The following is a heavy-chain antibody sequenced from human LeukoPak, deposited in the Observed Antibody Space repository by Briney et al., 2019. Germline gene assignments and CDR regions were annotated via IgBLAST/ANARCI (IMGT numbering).Heavy chain of an antibody. CDR1: GGSISSGSYY. Sequence: SSETLSLTCTVSGGSISSGSYYWSWIRQPAGKGLEWIGRIYTSGSTNYNASLKSRVTISVDTSKNQFSLKLSSVTAADTAVYYCARLGYGSGIRYYYYMDVWGKGTTVTISS. CDR2: IYTSGST. J-gene: IGHJ6*03. D-gene: IGHD3-10*01. CDR3: ARLGYGSGIRYYYYMDV. V-gene: IGHV4-61*02.